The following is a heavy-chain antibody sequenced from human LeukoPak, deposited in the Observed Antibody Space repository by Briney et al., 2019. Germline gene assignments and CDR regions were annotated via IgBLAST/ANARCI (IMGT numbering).Heavy chain of an antibody. Sequence: ASVKVSCKASGYTFTGYYMHWVRQATGQGLEWMGWMNPNSGNTGYAQKFQGRVTMTRNTSISTAYMELSSLRSEDTAVYYCARVPARHRLSIYNWFDPWGQGTLVTVSS. V-gene: IGHV1-8*02. D-gene: IGHD3-9*01. J-gene: IGHJ5*02. CDR3: ARVPARHRLSIYNWFDP. CDR1: GYTFTGYY. CDR2: MNPNSGNT.